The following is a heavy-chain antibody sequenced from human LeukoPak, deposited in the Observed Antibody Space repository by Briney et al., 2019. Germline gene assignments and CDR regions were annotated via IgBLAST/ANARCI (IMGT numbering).Heavy chain of an antibody. Sequence: GGSLRLSCAASGFTFSSYSMNWVRQAPGKGLEWVSSIISSSRYIHYADSVKGRFTISRDNAKNSLYLQMNSLRAEDTAVYYCARVEILGYCSSTSCSHYYMDVWGKGTTVTVSS. CDR3: ARVEILGYCSSTSCSHYYMDV. CDR2: IISSSRYI. J-gene: IGHJ6*03. V-gene: IGHV3-21*01. CDR1: GFTFSSYS. D-gene: IGHD2-2*01.